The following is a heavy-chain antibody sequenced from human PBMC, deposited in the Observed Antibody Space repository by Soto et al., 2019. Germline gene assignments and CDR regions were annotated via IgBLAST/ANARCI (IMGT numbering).Heavy chain of an antibody. J-gene: IGHJ4*02. D-gene: IGHD1-26*01. CDR2: ISGSGGST. CDR1: GFTFSSYA. V-gene: IGHV3-23*01. Sequence: PGGSLRLSCAASGFTFSSYAMSWVRQAPGKGLEWASAISGSGGSTYYADSVRGRFTISRDNSKNTLYLQMNSLRAEDTAVYYCAKADGSYYDLYFDYWGQGTLVTVSS. CDR3: AKADGSYYDLYFDY.